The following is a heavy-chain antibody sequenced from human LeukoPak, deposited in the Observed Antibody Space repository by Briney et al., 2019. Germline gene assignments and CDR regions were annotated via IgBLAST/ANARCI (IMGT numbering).Heavy chain of an antibody. CDR3: ARGAKRNGSGRRYYYYYYMDV. CDR1: GGSISSSSYY. D-gene: IGHD3-10*01. J-gene: IGHJ6*03. CDR2: INHSGST. V-gene: IGHV4-39*07. Sequence: SETLSLTCTVSGGSISSSSYYWGWIRQPPGKGLEWIGEINHSGSTNYNPSLKSRVTISVDTSKNQFSLKLSSVTAADTAVYYCARGAKRNGSGRRYYYYYYMDVWGKGTTVTISS.